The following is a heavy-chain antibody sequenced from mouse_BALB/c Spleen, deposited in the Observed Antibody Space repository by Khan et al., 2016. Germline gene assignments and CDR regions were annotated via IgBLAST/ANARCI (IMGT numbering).Heavy chain of an antibody. D-gene: IGHD2-1*01. J-gene: IGHJ2*01. CDR2: INPDTITI. CDR3: ARGNYVPGSLDY. CDR1: GFDFSRYW. Sequence: EVKLLESGGGLVQPGGSLKLSCAASGFDFSRYWMSWVRQAPGKGLEWIGEINPDTITIDYSPSLKDNFIISRDNAKNTLYLQMSKVRSEDTARYYCARGNYVPGSLDYWGQGTTRTVSS. V-gene: IGHV4-1*02.